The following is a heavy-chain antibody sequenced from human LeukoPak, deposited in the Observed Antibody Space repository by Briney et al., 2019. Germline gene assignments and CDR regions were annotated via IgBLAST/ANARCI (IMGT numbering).Heavy chain of an antibody. D-gene: IGHD6-19*01. V-gene: IGHV3-30*04. Sequence: GGPLRLSCAASGFTFSSYALHWVRQAPGKGLEWVAVISYDGSNKYYADSVKGRFTISRDNSKNTLYLQMNSLRAEDTAVYYCARDSAVAGNAYYFDYWGQGTLVTVSS. CDR2: ISYDGSNK. CDR3: ARDSAVAGNAYYFDY. J-gene: IGHJ4*02. CDR1: GFTFSSYA.